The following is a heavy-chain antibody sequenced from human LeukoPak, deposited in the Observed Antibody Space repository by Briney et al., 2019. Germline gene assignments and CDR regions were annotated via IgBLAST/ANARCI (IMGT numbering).Heavy chain of an antibody. J-gene: IGHJ3*02. V-gene: IGHV4-30-2*02. CDR2: IYHSGST. CDR3: ARYYSYPDHAFDI. D-gene: IGHD5-18*01. Sequence: PSETLSLTCAVSGGSISSGGYSWSWIRQPPGKGLEWIGYIYHSGSTYYNPSLKSRVTISVDRSKNQFSLKLSSVTAADTAIYYCARYYSYPDHAFDIWGQGTMVSVSS. CDR1: GGSISSGGYS.